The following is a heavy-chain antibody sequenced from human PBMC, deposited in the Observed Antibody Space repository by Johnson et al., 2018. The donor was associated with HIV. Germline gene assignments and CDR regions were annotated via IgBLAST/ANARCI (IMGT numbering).Heavy chain of an antibody. J-gene: IGHJ3*02. CDR1: GFTFSDYY. CDR3: TTEAYDSSGYPDAFDI. V-gene: IGHV3-11*04. D-gene: IGHD3-22*01. CDR2: ISSSGSTI. Sequence: QVQLVESGGGLVQPGGSLRLSCAASGFTFSDYYMSWIRQAPGKGLEWVSYISSSGSTIYYADSVKGRFTISRDNAKNSLYLQMNSLRAEDTAVYYCTTEAYDSSGYPDAFDIWGQGTMVTVSS.